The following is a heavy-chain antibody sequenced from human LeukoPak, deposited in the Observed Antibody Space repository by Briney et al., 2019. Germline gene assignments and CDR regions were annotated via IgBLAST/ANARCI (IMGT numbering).Heavy chain of an antibody. CDR1: GGSISSSSYY. V-gene: IGHV4-39*07. CDR2: IYYSGST. J-gene: IGHJ2*01. Sequence: SETLSLTCTVSGGSISSSSYYWGWIRQLPGKGLEWIGSIYYSGSTYYNPSLKSRVTISVDTSKNQFSLKLSSVTAADTAVYYCARDQGHWYFDLWGRGTLVTVSS. CDR3: ARDQGHWYFDL.